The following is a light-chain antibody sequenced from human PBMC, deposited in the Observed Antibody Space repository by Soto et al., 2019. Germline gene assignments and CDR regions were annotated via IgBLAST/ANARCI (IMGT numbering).Light chain of an antibody. V-gene: IGKV3-15*01. Sequence: MMMTQSSTTLYVSPGEIVTLSCRTSHSVNSHVAWYQQKPGQAPRLLLYGASTRATGIPVRFSGSGFGTEFTLTISSLQSEDFAVYYCQQDKKWPLFGQATLLDI. J-gene: IGKJ5*01. CDR3: QQDKKWPL. CDR2: GAS. CDR1: HSVNSH.